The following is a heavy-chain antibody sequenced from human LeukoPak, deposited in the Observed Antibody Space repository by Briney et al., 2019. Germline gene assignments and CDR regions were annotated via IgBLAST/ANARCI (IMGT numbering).Heavy chain of an antibody. Sequence: GGSLRLSCTGSGFTFGAHSMAWVRQAPGKGPEWVGFIRGRAYGGATGYTASVKGRFTISRDDSKSIVYLQMNSLRTEDTAVYYCICLTDPFDYWGQGSLVTVSS. CDR1: GFTFGAHS. CDR3: ICLTDPFDY. J-gene: IGHJ4*02. V-gene: IGHV3-49*04. CDR2: IRGRAYGGAT.